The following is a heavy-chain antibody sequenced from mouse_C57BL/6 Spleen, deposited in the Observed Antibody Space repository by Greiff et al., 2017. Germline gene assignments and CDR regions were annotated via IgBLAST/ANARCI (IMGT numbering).Heavy chain of an antibody. CDR2: IYPGDGDT. D-gene: IGHD1-1*01. Sequence: QVQLQQSGAELVKPGASVKISCKASGYAFSSYWMNWVKQRPGKGLEWIGQIYPGDGDTNYNGKFKGKATLTADKSSSTAYMQLSSLTSEDSAVYFCARCPYYYGSSMYSFDYWGQGTTLTVSS. V-gene: IGHV1-80*01. J-gene: IGHJ2*01. CDR1: GYAFSSYW. CDR3: ARCPYYYGSSMYSFDY.